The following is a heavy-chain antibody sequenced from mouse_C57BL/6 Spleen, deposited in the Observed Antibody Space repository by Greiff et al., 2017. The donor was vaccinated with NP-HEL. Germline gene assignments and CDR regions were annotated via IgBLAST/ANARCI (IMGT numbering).Heavy chain of an antibody. J-gene: IGHJ2*01. CDR1: GFTFSDYY. CDR3: ARRGRFAYFDY. CDR2: INYDGSST. V-gene: IGHV5-16*01. Sequence: EVHLVESEGGLVQPGSSMKLSCTASGFTFSDYYMAWVRQVPEKGLEWVANINYDGSSTYYLDSLKSRFIISRDNAKNILYLQMSSLKSEDTATYYCARRGRFAYFDYWGQGTTLTVSS.